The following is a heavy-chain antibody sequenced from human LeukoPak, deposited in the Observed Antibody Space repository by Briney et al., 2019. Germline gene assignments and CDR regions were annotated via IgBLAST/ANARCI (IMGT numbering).Heavy chain of an antibody. CDR3: ARDLVTVTKGFDI. D-gene: IGHD4-17*01. CDR1: GDSFSSHY. CDR2: ISYRGST. J-gene: IGHJ3*02. Sequence: PSETLSLTCTLSGDSFSSHYWTWIRQPPGKGLEWIGYISYRGSTNYNPSLKSRVTISIDTSKNQFSLRLSSVTAADTAVYYCARDLVTVTKGFDIWGQGTMVSVSS. V-gene: IGHV4-59*11.